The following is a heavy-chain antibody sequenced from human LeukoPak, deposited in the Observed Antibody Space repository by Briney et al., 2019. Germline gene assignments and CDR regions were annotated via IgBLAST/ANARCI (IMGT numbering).Heavy chain of an antibody. Sequence: PGGSLRLSCAASGFTFDDYAMHWVRQAPGKGLEWVSGISWNSGSIGYADSVKGRFTISRDNAKNSLYLQMNSLRAEDMALYYCAKDSSSGYYSDFDYWGQGTLVTVSS. J-gene: IGHJ4*02. CDR1: GFTFDDYA. V-gene: IGHV3-9*03. CDR2: ISWNSGSI. D-gene: IGHD3-22*01. CDR3: AKDSSSGYYSDFDY.